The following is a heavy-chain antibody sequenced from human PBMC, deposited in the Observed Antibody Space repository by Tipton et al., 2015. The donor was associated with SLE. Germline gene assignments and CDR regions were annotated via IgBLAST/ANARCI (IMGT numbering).Heavy chain of an antibody. CDR1: GGSISSSSYY. V-gene: IGHV4-39*01. CDR2: IYYSGST. D-gene: IGHD2-2*01. CDR3: ASGERYQLLEGDWFDP. J-gene: IGHJ5*02. Sequence: TLSLTCTVSGGSISSSSYYWGWIRQPPGKGLEWIGSIYYSGSTYYNPSLKSRVTISVDTSKNQFSLKLSSVTAADTAVYYCASGERYQLLEGDWFDPWGQGTLVTVSS.